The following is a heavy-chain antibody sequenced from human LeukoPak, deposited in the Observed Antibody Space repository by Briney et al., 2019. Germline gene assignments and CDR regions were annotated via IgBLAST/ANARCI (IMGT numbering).Heavy chain of an antibody. CDR3: AKGAAGLDD. J-gene: IGHJ4*02. Sequence: GGSLRLSCAASDFIFRKFAMHWVRQAPGKGLEWVSDIYGSGDKTHYTDSVKGRFAISRDNSKNTLSLERNSLSHEDTAIYFYAKGAAGLDDWGQGTLLAVSS. D-gene: IGHD6-25*01. V-gene: IGHV3-23*01. CDR2: IYGSGDKT. CDR1: DFIFRKFA.